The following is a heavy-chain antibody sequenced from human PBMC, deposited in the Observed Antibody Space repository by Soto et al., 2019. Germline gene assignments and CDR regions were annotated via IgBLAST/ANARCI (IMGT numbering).Heavy chain of an antibody. CDR3: AKADVNRYRVLRDSSSHDDH. CDR1: GFTFSSYA. Sequence: PGGSLRLSCAASGFTFSSYAMSWVRQAPGKGLEWVSAISGSGGSTYYADSVKGRFTIPRDNSKNTLYLQMNSLRAEDTAVYYCAKADVNRYRVLRDSSSHDDHWGQGTLVTVSS. CDR2: ISGSGGST. V-gene: IGHV3-23*01. J-gene: IGHJ4*02. D-gene: IGHD6-6*01.